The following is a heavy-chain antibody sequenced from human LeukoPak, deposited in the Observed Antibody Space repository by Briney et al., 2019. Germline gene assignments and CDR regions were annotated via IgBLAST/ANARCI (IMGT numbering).Heavy chain of an antibody. J-gene: IGHJ4*02. V-gene: IGHV3-64D*06. CDR1: GFTFSSYT. Sequence: GGSLRLSCVASGFTFSSYTMHWVRQAPGKGLEYVSAISGSGDITKYADSVKGRFTISRDNSKNTLHLQMSSLRAEDTAVYYCVKRDGYKYDYWGQGTLVTVSS. CDR3: VKRDGYKYDY. CDR2: ISGSGDIT. D-gene: IGHD5-24*01.